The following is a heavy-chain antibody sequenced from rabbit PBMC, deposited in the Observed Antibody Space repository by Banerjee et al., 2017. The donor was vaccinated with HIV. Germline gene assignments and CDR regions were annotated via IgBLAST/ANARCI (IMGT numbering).Heavy chain of an antibody. Sequence: NTYYASWVNGRFTMSSDNAQSTVDLQMNSLTAADTATYFCVRAYAGSSGYWGLWGPGTLVTVS. D-gene: IGHD1-1*01. CDR3: VRAYAGSSGYWGL. V-gene: IGHV1S8*01. J-gene: IGHJ4*01. CDR2: NT.